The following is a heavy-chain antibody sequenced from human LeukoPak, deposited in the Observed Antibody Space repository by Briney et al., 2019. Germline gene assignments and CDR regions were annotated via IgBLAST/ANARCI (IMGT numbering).Heavy chain of an antibody. J-gene: IGHJ4*02. V-gene: IGHV3-23*01. CDR1: GFTFSNYA. CDR3: AKDGEKSFDY. CDR2: ISNSGGGT. D-gene: IGHD3-3*01. Sequence: PGGSLRLSCAASGFTFSNYAMSWVRQAPGKGLEWVSAISNSGGGTYYADSVKGRFTISRDNSKNTLYLQMNSLRAEDTAVYYCAKDGEKSFDYWGQGTLVTVSS.